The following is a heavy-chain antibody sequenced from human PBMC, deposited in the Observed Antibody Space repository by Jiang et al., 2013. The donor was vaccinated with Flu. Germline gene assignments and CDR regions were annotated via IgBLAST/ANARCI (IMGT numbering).Heavy chain of an antibody. J-gene: IGHJ3*02. CDR3: VKDRSLGSSPNDAFDI. V-gene: IGHV3-64D*06. CDR2: ISHNGGDT. CDR1: GFTFSSYA. Sequence: VQLLESGGGLVQPGGSLRLSCSASGFTFSSYAMHWVRQAPGKGLEYVSAISHNGGDTYYADSVKGRFTISRDNSKNTLYLQMSSLRAEDTAVYYCVKDRSLGSSPNDAFDIWAKGQWSPSLQ.